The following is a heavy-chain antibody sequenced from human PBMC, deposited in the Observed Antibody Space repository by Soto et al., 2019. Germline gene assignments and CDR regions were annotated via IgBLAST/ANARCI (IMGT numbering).Heavy chain of an antibody. CDR1: GGSITTSY. D-gene: IGHD3-10*01. Sequence: QVQLQAWGPGLVKPSKTLSLTCTVSGGSITTSYWSWIRQPAGTGLEWIGRIYNGGSTNYNPPLMRRVTMSVDKSKNQYAVNLSSVTAADTAVYYCSGGPGGFGGFCLDYWGQGTLVTVSS. V-gene: IGHV4-4*07. CDR3: SGGPGGFGGFCLDY. J-gene: IGHJ4*02. CDR2: IYNGGST.